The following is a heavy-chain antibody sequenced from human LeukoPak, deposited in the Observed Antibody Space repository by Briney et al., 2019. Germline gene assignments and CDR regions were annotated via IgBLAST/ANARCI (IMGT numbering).Heavy chain of an antibody. CDR2: IIPIFGTA. CDR1: GGTFSSYA. V-gene: IGHV1-69*13. D-gene: IGHD2-15*01. Sequence: ASVKVSCKASGGTFSSYAISWVRQAPGQGLEWMGGIIPIFGTANYAQKFQGRVTITADESTSTAYMELSSLRSEDTAVYYCVFVGYIVVVVAAPGLYGMDVRGQGTTVTVSS. J-gene: IGHJ6*02. CDR3: VFVGYIVVVVAAPGLYGMDV.